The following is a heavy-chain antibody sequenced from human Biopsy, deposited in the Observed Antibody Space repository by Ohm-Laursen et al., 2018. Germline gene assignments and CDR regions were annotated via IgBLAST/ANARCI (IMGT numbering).Heavy chain of an antibody. D-gene: IGHD3-3*01. J-gene: IGHJ4*02. V-gene: IGHV1-69*04. Sequence: SSVKVSCKASGYTFSMYAITWVRQAPGQGLEWVGRIVPILGHLNYAQRFQGRVSITADKSTTYVYMELSRLTSGDTAVYYCAADAGGYYTEFDYWGPGTLVTVSS. CDR1: GYTFSMYA. CDR3: AADAGGYYTEFDY. CDR2: IVPILGHL.